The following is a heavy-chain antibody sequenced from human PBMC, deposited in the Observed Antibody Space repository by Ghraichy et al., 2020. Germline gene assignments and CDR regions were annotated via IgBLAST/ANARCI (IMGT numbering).Heavy chain of an antibody. V-gene: IGHV3-23*01. CDR2: ISGSGVST. D-gene: IGHD2-21*02. CDR1: GFTFSSFA. Sequence: GGSLRLSCAASGFTFSSFAMSWVRQAPGKGLEWISGISGSGVSTYYADSVKGRFTISKDFSKNTLNLQMNSLRAEDTAVYHCAKDVRAAAVTGAIFDPWGKGTLVTVSS. CDR3: AKDVRAAAVTGAIFDP. J-gene: IGHJ5*02.